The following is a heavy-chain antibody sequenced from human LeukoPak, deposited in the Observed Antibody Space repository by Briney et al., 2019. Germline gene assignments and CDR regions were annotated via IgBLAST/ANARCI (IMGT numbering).Heavy chain of an antibody. V-gene: IGHV3-30*18. J-gene: IGHJ4*02. CDR2: ISDDGSNK. CDR1: GFTFRTYA. Sequence: GRSLRLSCAASGFTFRTYAMNWVRQAPGKGLEWVAVISDDGSNKYYAESVKGRFTISRDNSKNTLYLQMNSLRAEDTAVYYCAKDIDNGDYVVYWGQGTLVTVSS. CDR3: AKDIDNGDYVVY. D-gene: IGHD4-17*01.